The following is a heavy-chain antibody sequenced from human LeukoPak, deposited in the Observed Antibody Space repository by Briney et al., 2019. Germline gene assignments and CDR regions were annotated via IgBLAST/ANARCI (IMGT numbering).Heavy chain of an antibody. V-gene: IGHV1-69*04. CDR3: ARQEDCSGGSCYSFIWFDP. D-gene: IGHD2-15*01. CDR2: IIPIFGIA. Sequence: SVKVSCKASGGTFSSYAISWVRQAPAQGLEWMGRIIPIFGIANYAQKFQGRVTITADKSTSTAYMELSSLRSEDTAVYYCARQEDCSGGSCYSFIWFDPWGQGTLVTVSS. CDR1: GGTFSSYA. J-gene: IGHJ5*02.